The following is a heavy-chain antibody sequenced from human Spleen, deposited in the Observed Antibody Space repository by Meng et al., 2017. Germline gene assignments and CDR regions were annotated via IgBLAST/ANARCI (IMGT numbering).Heavy chain of an antibody. CDR2: ISWDGGST. J-gene: IGHJ4*02. D-gene: IGHD6-13*01. CDR1: GFTFDDNA. CDR3: ASSGIAAAGTMGAFDY. V-gene: IGHV3-43*02. Sequence: GESLKISCAASGFTFDDNAMHWVRQGPGKGLAWVSLISWDGGSTYYADSVKGRFTISRDNSKNSLYLQMNSLRTEDTALYYCASSGIAAAGTMGAFDYWGQGTLVTVSS.